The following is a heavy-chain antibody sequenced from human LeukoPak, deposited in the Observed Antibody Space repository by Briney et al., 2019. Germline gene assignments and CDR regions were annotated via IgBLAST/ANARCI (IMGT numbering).Heavy chain of an antibody. V-gene: IGHV3-23*01. CDR2: ITNSGDDT. Sequence: HPGGSLRLSCAASGFTFSSYAMRWVRQAPGKGLECVSGITNSGDDTYYADSVKGRFTISRDNSENTLYLQMNSLRADDTAVYYCARSGYSSSVYYYTMDVWGQGTTVTVSS. CDR1: GFTFSSYA. J-gene: IGHJ6*02. D-gene: IGHD6-13*01. CDR3: ARSGYSSSVYYYTMDV.